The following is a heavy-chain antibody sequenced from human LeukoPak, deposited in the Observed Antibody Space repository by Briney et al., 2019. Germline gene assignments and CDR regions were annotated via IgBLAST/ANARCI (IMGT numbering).Heavy chain of an antibody. CDR3: ARGALSGYDSSGYSLDY. D-gene: IGHD3-22*01. J-gene: IGHJ4*02. Sequence: GASVKVSCKASGYTLTSYYMHWVRQAPGQGLEWMGIINPSGGSTSYAQKFQGRVTMTRDTSTSTVYMELSSLRSEDTAVYYCARGALSGYDSSGYSLDYWGQGTLVTVSS. CDR2: INPSGGST. CDR1: GYTLTSYY. V-gene: IGHV1-46*01.